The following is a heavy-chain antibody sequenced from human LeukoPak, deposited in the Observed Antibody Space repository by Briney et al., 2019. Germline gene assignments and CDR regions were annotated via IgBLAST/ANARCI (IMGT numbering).Heavy chain of an antibody. CDR3: AGHYYDSSGYYDY. V-gene: IGHV3-33*01. CDR2: IWYDGSNK. J-gene: IGHJ4*02. CDR1: GFTFSSYG. Sequence: PGRSLRLSCAASGFTFSSYGMHWVRQAPGKGLEWVAVIWYDGSNKYYADSVKGRFTISRDNSKNTLYLQMNSLRAEDTAVYYCAGHYYDSSGYYDYWGQGTLVTVSS. D-gene: IGHD3-22*01.